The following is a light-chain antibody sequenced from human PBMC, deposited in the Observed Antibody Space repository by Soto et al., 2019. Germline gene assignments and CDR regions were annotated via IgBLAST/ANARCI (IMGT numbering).Light chain of an antibody. CDR2: DVN. CDR3: ASFTRSVTVV. CDR1: SSDVGGYNY. Sequence: QSVLTQPASVSGSPGQSITISCAGTSSDVGGYNYVSWYQQHPGKVPRLIISDVNKRPSGVSDRFSGSKSGNTASLTISGLQGEEEADYYCASFTRSVTVVFGGGTKLTVL. J-gene: IGLJ2*01. V-gene: IGLV2-14*03.